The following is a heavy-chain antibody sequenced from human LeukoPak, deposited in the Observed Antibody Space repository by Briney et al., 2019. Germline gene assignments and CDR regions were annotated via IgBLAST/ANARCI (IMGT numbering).Heavy chain of an antibody. J-gene: IGHJ3*02. CDR1: GYTFTGYY. D-gene: IGHD3-22*01. CDR3: ARDFLHVYYYDSSGYVRGAFDI. Sequence: ASVKVSCKASGYTFTGYYMHWVRQAPGQGLEWMGWINPNSGGTKSTQKFQGRVTMTRDTSISTAYMELSRLRSDDTAVYYCARDFLHVYYYDSSGYVRGAFDIWGQGTMVTVSS. CDR2: INPNSGGT. V-gene: IGHV1-2*02.